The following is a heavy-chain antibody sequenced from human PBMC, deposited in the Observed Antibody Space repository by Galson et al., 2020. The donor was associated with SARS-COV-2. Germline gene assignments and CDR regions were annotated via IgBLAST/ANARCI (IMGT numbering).Heavy chain of an antibody. CDR1: GFTFSSYA. CDR3: ARAEQYTAPFDP. D-gene: IGHD5-18*01. J-gene: IGHJ5*02. Sequence: QLGESLKISCAASGFTFSSYAMHWVRQAPGKGLEWVAVISYDGSNKYYADSVKGRFTISRDNSKNTLYLQMNSLRAEDTAVYYCARAEQYTAPFDPWGQGTLVTVSS. V-gene: IGHV3-30*04. CDR2: ISYDGSNK.